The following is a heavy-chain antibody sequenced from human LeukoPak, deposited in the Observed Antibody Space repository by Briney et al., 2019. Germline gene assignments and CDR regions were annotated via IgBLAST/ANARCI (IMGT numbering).Heavy chain of an antibody. J-gene: IGHJ4*02. CDR2: ISTYNGNT. D-gene: IGHD3-10*01. CDR3: ARDRLSYGSGSYYSY. CDR1: GYTFPTYA. V-gene: IGHV1-18*01. Sequence: ASVKVSCKASGYTFPTYAISWVRQAPGQGLEWMGWISTYNGNTNYAQKLQGRVTMTTDTSTSTAYMELRSLRSDDTAVYYCARDRLSYGSGSYYSYWGQGTLVTVSS.